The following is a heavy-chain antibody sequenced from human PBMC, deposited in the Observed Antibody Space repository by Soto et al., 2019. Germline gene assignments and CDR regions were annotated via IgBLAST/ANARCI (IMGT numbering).Heavy chain of an antibody. D-gene: IGHD1-26*01. CDR3: ARREIQGPIDY. CDR1: GYSISSSNW. CDR2: IYYSGTT. Sequence: SETLSLTCAVSGYSISSSNWWGWIRQPPGKGLEWIGYIYYSGTTYYNPSLKSRVTMSVDTSKNQFSLKLTSVTAVDTAVYYCARREIQGPIDYWGQGTLITVSS. J-gene: IGHJ4*02. V-gene: IGHV4-28*01.